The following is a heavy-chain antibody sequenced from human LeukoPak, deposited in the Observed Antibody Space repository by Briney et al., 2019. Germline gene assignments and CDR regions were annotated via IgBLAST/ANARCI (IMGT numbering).Heavy chain of an antibody. V-gene: IGHV4-59*08. D-gene: IGHD1-26*01. CDR1: GGSISSYY. CDR3: ARLQWELLFGFDP. J-gene: IGHJ5*02. CDR2: IYHSGST. Sequence: SETLSLTCTVSGGSISSYYWSWIRQPPGKGLEWIGYIYHSGSTNYNPSLKSRVTISVDTSKNQFSLKLSSVTAADTAVYYCARLQWELLFGFDPWGQGTLVTVSS.